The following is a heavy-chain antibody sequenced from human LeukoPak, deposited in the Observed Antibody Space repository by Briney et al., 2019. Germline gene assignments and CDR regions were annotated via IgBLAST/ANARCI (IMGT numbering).Heavy chain of an antibody. CDR1: GFTFSSYA. CDR2: ISSNGGST. J-gene: IGHJ4*02. V-gene: IGHV3-64*01. CDR3: ARGKSGSYQTFDY. D-gene: IGHD1-26*01. Sequence: GGSLRLSCAASGFTFSSYAMHWVRQAPGKGLEYVSAISSNGGSTYYANSVKGRFTISRDNSKNTLYLQMGSLGAEDMAVYYCARGKSGSYQTFDYWGQGTLVTVSS.